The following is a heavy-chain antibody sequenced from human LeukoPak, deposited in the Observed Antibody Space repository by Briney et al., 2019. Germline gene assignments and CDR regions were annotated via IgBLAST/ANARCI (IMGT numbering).Heavy chain of an antibody. J-gene: IGHJ4*02. V-gene: IGHV4-30-4*08. CDR2: IYYSGST. Sequence: ASQTLSLTCTVSGGSISSGDYYWSWIRQPPGKGLEWIGYIYYSGSTYYNPSLKSRVTISVDTSKNQFSLKLSSVTAADTAVYYCARESSNNYFDYWGQGTLVTVSS. CDR3: ARESSNNYFDY. D-gene: IGHD6-6*01. CDR1: GGSISSGDYY.